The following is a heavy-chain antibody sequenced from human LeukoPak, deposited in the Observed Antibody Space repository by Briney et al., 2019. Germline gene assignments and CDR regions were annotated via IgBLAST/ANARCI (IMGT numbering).Heavy chain of an antibody. CDR1: GGTFSGYA. CDR3: ASSGRYCSGGSCKNSYHFDY. V-gene: IGHV1-69*05. Sequence: SVKVSCKASGGTFSGYAISWVRQAPGQGLEWMGGIIPIFGTANYAQKFQGRVTITTDESTSTAYMELSSLRSEDTAVYYCASSGRYCSGGSCKNSYHFDYWGQGTLVTVSS. CDR2: IIPIFGTA. D-gene: IGHD2-15*01. J-gene: IGHJ4*02.